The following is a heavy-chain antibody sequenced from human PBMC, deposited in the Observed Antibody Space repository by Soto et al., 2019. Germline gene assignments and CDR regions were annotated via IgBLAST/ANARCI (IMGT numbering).Heavy chain of an antibody. J-gene: IGHJ5*02. CDR1: GFSLSTSGVG. V-gene: IGHV2-5*02. CDR3: ARLYYYGSVSYYNVWFDP. Sequence: QITLKESGPTLLKPTQTLTLTCTFSGFSLSTSGVGVGWIRQPPGKALEWLAAIYWDDDKYYSPSLKSRLTSTKDTSKIQVVLTMTNMDPVHTAPYYCARLYYYGSVSYYNVWFDPWGRGALVTVSS. CDR2: IYWDDDK. D-gene: IGHD3-10*01.